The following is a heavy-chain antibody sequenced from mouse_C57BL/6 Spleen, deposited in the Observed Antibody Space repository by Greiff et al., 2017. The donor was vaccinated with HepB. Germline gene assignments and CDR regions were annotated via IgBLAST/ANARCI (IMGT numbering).Heavy chain of an antibody. D-gene: IGHD1-1*01. J-gene: IGHJ1*03. Sequence: EVQLQQSGPELVKPGASVKIPCKASGYTFTDYNMDWVKQSHGKSLEWIGDINPNNGGTIYNQKFKGKATLTVDKSSSTAYRELRSLTSEDTVVYYCARSIYYCGSSFHWYFDVWGTGTTVTVAS. CDR1: GYTFTDYN. CDR2: INPNNGGT. V-gene: IGHV1-18*01. CDR3: ARSIYYCGSSFHWYFDV.